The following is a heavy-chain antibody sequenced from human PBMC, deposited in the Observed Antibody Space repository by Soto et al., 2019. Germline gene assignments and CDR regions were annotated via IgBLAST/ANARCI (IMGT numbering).Heavy chain of an antibody. V-gene: IGHV1-18*04. Sequence: QVQLVQSGAEVKKPGASVKVSCKASGYTFTSYGISWVRQAPGQGLEWMGWISAYNGNTNYAQKLQGRVTMTTDTAKSTADMELRSLRSDDTAVYYCARVGWDYYDCRGYYYGRNTFDYWGQGTLVTVSS. CDR3: ARVGWDYYDCRGYYYGRNTFDY. J-gene: IGHJ4*02. CDR1: GYTFTSYG. CDR2: ISAYNGNT. D-gene: IGHD3-22*01.